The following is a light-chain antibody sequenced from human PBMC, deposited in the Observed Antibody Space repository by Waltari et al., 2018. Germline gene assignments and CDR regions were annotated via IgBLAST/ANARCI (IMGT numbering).Light chain of an antibody. CDR1: SLSDYY. CDR2: GKN. V-gene: IGLV3-19*01. CDR3: YSRDTSGNRL. J-gene: IGLJ3*02. Sequence: SSELTQDPAVSVALGQTVRTTCQGDSLSDYYASWYQQKPGQAPRLVIYGKNNRPSGIPDRFSGSSSGNTASLTITGTQAEDEADYYCYSRDTSGNRLFGGGTKLTVL.